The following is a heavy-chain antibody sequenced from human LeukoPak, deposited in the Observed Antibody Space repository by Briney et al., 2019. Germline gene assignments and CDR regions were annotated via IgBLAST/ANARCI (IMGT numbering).Heavy chain of an antibody. D-gene: IGHD6-19*01. CDR1: GGSISSGDYY. V-gene: IGHV4-30-4*01. CDR2: IYYSGST. J-gene: IGHJ4*02. CDR3: ARRGTGKQWLVQGSGGAYYFDY. Sequence: PSQTLSLTCTVSGGSISSGDYYWSWIRQPPGKGLEWIGYIYYSGSTNYNPSLKSRVTISVDTSKNQFSLKLSSVTAADTAVYYCARRGTGKQWLVQGSGGAYYFDYWGQGTLVTVSS.